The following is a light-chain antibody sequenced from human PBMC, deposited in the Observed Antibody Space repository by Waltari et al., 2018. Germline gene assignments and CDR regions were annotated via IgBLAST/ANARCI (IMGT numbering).Light chain of an antibody. CDR1: QSVGSSS. CDR2: RAS. Sequence: EIVLTQSPGTASLSPGERVTISCRASQSVGSSSLALYQQKPGQAPRLVIYRASRRATGIPDRFSGSGSGTDFSLTISRLEPEDFAVYYCQQHGTLPATFGQGTKVEIK. J-gene: IGKJ1*01. CDR3: QQHGTLPAT. V-gene: IGKV3-20*01.